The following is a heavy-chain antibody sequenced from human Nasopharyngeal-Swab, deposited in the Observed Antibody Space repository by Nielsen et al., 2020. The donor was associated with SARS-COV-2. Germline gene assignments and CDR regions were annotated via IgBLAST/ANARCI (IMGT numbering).Heavy chain of an antibody. Sequence: GESLKISCAASGFTFRSYAISWVRQAPGKGLEWVSVISGSDYSTYYADSVKGRFTISRDNSKNTVSLQMNNLRAEDTAIYYCAKDRDSGDDSEEYYHYYGMDVWGQGAPVTVSS. CDR3: AKDRDSGDDSEEYYHYYGMDV. V-gene: IGHV3-23*01. J-gene: IGHJ6*02. CDR1: GFTFRSYA. D-gene: IGHD5-12*01. CDR2: ISGSDYST.